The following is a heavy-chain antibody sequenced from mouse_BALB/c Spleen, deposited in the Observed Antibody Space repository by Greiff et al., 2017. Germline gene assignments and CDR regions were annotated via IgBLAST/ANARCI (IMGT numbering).Heavy chain of an antibody. D-gene: IGHD1-1*01. CDR1: GYSITSGYY. Sequence: EVQLVESGPGLVKPSQSLSLTCSVTGYSITSGYYWNWIRQFPGNKLEWMGYISYDGSNNYNPSLKNRISITRDTSKNQFFLKLNSVTTEDTATYYCARGVTTVDYWGQGTTLTVSS. CDR3: ARGVTTVDY. J-gene: IGHJ2*01. V-gene: IGHV3-6*02. CDR2: ISYDGSN.